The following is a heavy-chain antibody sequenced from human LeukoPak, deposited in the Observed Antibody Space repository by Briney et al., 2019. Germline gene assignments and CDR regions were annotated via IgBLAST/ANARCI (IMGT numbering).Heavy chain of an antibody. CDR3: ASLAPDSSGYVDY. V-gene: IGHV3-21*01. Sequence: GGSLRLSCAGSGFTFNTYSMNWVRQAPGKGLEWVSSISSSSSYIYYADSVKGRFTISRDNAKNSLYLQMNSLRAEDTAVYYCASLAPDSSGYVDYWGQGTLVTVSS. CDR1: GFTFNTYS. CDR2: ISSSSSYI. J-gene: IGHJ4*02. D-gene: IGHD3-22*01.